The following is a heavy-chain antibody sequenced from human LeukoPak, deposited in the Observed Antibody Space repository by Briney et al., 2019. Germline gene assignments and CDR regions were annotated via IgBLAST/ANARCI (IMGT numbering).Heavy chain of an antibody. CDR3: ARHDYGAFRVTFDI. V-gene: IGHV3-11*04. CDR1: GFTFSDYY. J-gene: IGHJ3*02. CDR2: ISPDSKTI. D-gene: IGHD4-17*01. Sequence: GGSLRLSCAASGFTFSDYYMSWIRQAPGKGLEWISYISPDSKTICYADSVKGRFTFSRDNARNSLYLQMNSLGADDTAVYYCARHDYGAFRVTFDICGQGTMVTVSS.